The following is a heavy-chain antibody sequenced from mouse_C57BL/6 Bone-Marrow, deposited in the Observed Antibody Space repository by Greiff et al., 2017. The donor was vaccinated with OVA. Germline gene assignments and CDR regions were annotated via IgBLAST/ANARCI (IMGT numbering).Heavy chain of an antibody. Sequence: QVHVKQPGAELVKPGASVKMSCKASGYPFTRYWIPWVKQRPGQGLSWIGDIYPGSGSTNYNEQFQSKATLTVDTSASPAYMQLSSLTSDDSAVYYCARDFFYAMDYWGQGTSVTVSS. CDR1: GYPFTRYW. CDR3: ARDFFYAMDY. J-gene: IGHJ4*01. V-gene: IGHV1-55*01. CDR2: IYPGSGST.